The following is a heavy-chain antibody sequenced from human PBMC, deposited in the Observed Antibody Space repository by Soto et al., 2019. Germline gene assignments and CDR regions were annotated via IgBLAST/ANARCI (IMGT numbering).Heavy chain of an antibody. Sequence: GGSLRLSCAASGFTFSSYGMHLVRQAPGKGLEWVAVIWYDGSNKYYADSVKGRFTISRDNSKNTLYLQMNSLRAEDTAVYYCVRYSSSWSSEEHGPEVWGEGTKVTVSS. V-gene: IGHV3-33*03. CDR2: IWYDGSNK. J-gene: IGHJ6*04. CDR3: VRYSSSWSSEEHGPEV. CDR1: GFTFSSYG. D-gene: IGHD6-13*01.